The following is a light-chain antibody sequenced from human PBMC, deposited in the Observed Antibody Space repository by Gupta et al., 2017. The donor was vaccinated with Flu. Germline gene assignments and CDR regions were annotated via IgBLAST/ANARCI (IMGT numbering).Light chain of an antibody. J-gene: IGLJ3*02. Sequence: TISCTGSSCNSGAGYGVHWYQQHPATAPKLLIYGDIYRPSGVPDRFSGSKSGTSASLAITGLQAADEGDYYCQSFEGSMSGPWVFGGGTKLTVL. V-gene: IGLV1-40*01. CDR1: SCNSGAGYG. CDR3: QSFEGSMSGPWV. CDR2: GDI.